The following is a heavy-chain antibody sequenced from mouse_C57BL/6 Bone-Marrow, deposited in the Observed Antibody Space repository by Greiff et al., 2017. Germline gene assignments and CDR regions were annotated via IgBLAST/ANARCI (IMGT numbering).Heavy chain of an antibody. CDR1: GFTFSSYG. Sequence: EVQVVESGGDLVKPGGSLKLSCAASGFTFSSYGMSWVRQTPDKRLAWVATISSGGSYTYYPDSVKGRFTISRDNAKNTLYLQMSSLKSEDTAMYYCASRTGTWYFDVWGTGTTVTVSS. CDR3: ASRTGTWYFDV. CDR2: ISSGGSYT. V-gene: IGHV5-6*01. J-gene: IGHJ1*03. D-gene: IGHD4-1*01.